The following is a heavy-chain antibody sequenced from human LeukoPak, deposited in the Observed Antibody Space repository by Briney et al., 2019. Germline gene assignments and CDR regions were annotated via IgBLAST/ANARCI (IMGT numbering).Heavy chain of an antibody. J-gene: IGHJ4*02. CDR3: ARGTMTTVTYYFDY. Sequence: PSETLSLTCAVYGGSFSGYYWSCIRQPPGKGLEWIGEINHSGSTNYNPSLKSRVTISVDTSKNQFSLKLSSVTAAGTAVYYCARGTMTTVTYYFDYWGQGTLVTVSS. CDR1: GGSFSGYY. V-gene: IGHV4-34*01. CDR2: INHSGST. D-gene: IGHD4-17*01.